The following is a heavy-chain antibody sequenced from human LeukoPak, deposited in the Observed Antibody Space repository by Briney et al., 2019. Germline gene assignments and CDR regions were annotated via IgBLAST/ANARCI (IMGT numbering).Heavy chain of an antibody. CDR2: IKQDGSKK. Sequence: GGSLRLSCVAFGFPFSSYWMTWVRQAPGKGLEWVANIKQDGSKKSYVDSVKGRFTISRDNAKNSLFLQMNSLRAEDTAVYYCARDQAEDQAGTTYDWWGQGTLVTVSS. CDR3: ARDQAEDQAGTTYDW. CDR1: GFPFSSYW. J-gene: IGHJ4*02. D-gene: IGHD1-1*01. V-gene: IGHV3-7*03.